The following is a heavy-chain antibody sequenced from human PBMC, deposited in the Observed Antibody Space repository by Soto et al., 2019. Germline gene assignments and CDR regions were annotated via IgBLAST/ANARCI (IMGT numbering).Heavy chain of an antibody. CDR3: ARSTQYCSSTSCLKFDY. CDR2: TYYRSKWYN. V-gene: IGHV6-1*01. J-gene: IGHJ4*02. CDR1: GDSVPSNSAA. D-gene: IGHD2-2*01. Sequence: PSQXLSLTCALSGDSVPSNSAAWNLIRQSPSRCLEWLGRTYYRSKWYNDYAVSVKSRITINPDTSKNQFSLQLNSVTPEDTAVYYCARSTQYCSSTSCLKFDYWGQGTLVTVSS.